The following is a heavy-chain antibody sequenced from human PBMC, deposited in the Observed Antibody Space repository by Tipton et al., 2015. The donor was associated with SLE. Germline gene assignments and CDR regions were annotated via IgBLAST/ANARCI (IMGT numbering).Heavy chain of an antibody. Sequence: SLRLSCAASGFTFSSYGMHWVRQAPGKGLEWVAFIRYDGSNKYYADSVKGRFTISRDNSKNTLYLQMNSLRAEDTAVYYCAKAIQGAGCLDDWGQGSLVTVSS. D-gene: IGHD3-10*01. CDR2: IRYDGSNK. CDR3: AKAIQGAGCLDD. CDR1: GFTFSSYG. J-gene: IGHJ4*02. V-gene: IGHV3-30*02.